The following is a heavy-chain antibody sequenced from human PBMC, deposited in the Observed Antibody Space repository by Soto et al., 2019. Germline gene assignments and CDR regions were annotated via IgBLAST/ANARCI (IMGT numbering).Heavy chain of an antibody. CDR2: IYWDDDK. Sequence: QITLKESGPTLVKPTQTPTLTCTVSGFSLTTDGAAVGWIRQPPGRNLECLAFIYWDDDKRYSPYLKTRVTITKDTSKNQVVLTMTNMDPGDTGTYYCVQRQGVAAAFAFWGKGSLVTVSS. CDR3: VQRQGVAAAFAF. CDR1: GFSLTTDGAA. D-gene: IGHD6-13*01. J-gene: IGHJ4*02. V-gene: IGHV2-5*02.